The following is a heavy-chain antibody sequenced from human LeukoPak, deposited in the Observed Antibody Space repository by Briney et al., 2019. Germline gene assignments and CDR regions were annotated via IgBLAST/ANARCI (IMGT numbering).Heavy chain of an antibody. D-gene: IGHD3-22*01. Sequence: PGASLRLSCAASGFTFSSYAMSWVRQAPGKGLEWVSAISGSGGSTYYADSVKGRFTISRDNSKNTLYLQMNSLRAEDTAVYYSAKIWGGTMIVVVIHPYYFDYWGQGTLVTVSS. V-gene: IGHV3-23*01. CDR2: ISGSGGST. CDR1: GFTFSSYA. CDR3: AKIWGGTMIVVVIHPYYFDY. J-gene: IGHJ4*02.